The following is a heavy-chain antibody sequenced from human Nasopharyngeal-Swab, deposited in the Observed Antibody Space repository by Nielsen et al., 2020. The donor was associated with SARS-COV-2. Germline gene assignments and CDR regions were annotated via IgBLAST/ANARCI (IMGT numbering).Heavy chain of an antibody. D-gene: IGHD3-16*02. J-gene: IGHJ6*02. V-gene: IGHV1-69*10. CDR1: AGSFSSYS. Sequence: AVQVSCKASAGSFSSYSIIWVGQDPADGREGMGVIMAYLGIAKYAQKSQGRVTITADKSTSTAYMELSSLRSEDTAVYYCARDGIMIAFGGVIKTNPNNYYYYGMDVWGQGTTVTVSS. CDR3: ARDGIMIAFGGVIKTNPNNYYYYGMDV. CDR2: IMAYLGIA.